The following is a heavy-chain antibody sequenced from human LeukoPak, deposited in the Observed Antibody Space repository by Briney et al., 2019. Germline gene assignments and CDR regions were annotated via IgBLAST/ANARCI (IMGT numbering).Heavy chain of an antibody. CDR2: INPNSGST. J-gene: IGHJ4*02. Sequence: ASVKVSCKASGYTFTGYYMHWVRQAPGQGLEWMGWINPNSGSTNYAQKFQGRVTMTRDTSISTAYMELSRLRSDDTAVYYCARVETVYCSSGSCYSIDYWGQGTLVTVSS. CDR1: GYTFTGYY. V-gene: IGHV1-2*02. D-gene: IGHD2-15*01. CDR3: ARVETVYCSSGSCYSIDY.